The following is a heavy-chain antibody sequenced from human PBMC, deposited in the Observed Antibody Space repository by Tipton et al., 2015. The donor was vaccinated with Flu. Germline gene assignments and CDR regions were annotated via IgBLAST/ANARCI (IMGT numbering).Heavy chain of an antibody. V-gene: IGHV4-38-2*01. Sequence: TLSLTCAVSGYSISTGYYWGWIRQPPGKGLEWIGSISHSGSTYYKPSLKSRVTISLDTFQNQLSLKLNSVTAADTAVYYCSRSTYYYGSGSSDYWGQGTLVTVSS. CDR3: SRSTYYYGSGSSDY. CDR2: ISHSGST. D-gene: IGHD3-10*01. CDR1: GYSISTGYY. J-gene: IGHJ4*02.